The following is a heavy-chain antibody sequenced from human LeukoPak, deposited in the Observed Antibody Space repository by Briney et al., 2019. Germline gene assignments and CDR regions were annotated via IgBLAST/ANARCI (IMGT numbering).Heavy chain of an antibody. D-gene: IGHD4-17*01. CDR1: GFFFAGYG. V-gene: IGHV3-23*01. Sequence: GGSLRLSCAVSGFFFAGYGMTWLRQAPGKGLEWVSGIALNDDDTDYADSVRGRFTISRDNFQSSLYLQMNSLRAEDTAVYYCARDYADYVGYFFFDYWGQGTLVTVSS. J-gene: IGHJ4*02. CDR2: IALNDDDT. CDR3: ARDYADYVGYFFFDY.